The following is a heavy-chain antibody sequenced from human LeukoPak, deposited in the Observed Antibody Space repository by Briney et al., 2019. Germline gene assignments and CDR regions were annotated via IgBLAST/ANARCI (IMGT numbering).Heavy chain of an antibody. J-gene: IGHJ3*02. D-gene: IGHD2-2*03. CDR3: ARWIRGTNAFDI. V-gene: IGHV4-59*08. CDR2: IFYTGKN. Sequence: SSETLSLTCTVSGDSISSSYWSWIRQPPGKGLEWVAYIFYTGKNDYNPSLKSRVTISVDTSKNQFSLILTSVTAADTAVYYCARWIRGTNAFDIWGQGTLVTVSS. CDR1: GDSISSSY.